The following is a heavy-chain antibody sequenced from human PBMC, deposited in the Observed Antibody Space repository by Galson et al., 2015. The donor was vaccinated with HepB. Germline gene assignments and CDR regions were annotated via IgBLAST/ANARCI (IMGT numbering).Heavy chain of an antibody. D-gene: IGHD2-15*01. CDR1: GFTFSDYY. CDR2: ISSSSSYT. Sequence: SLRLSCAASGFTFSDYYMSWIRQAPGKGLEWVSYISSSSSYTNYADSVKGRFTISRDNAKNSLYLQMNSLRAEDTAVYYCARGICYNRSGGSCYLKYYYYGMDVWGQGTTVTVSS. J-gene: IGHJ6*02. V-gene: IGHV3-11*06. CDR3: ARGICYNRSGGSCYLKYYYYGMDV.